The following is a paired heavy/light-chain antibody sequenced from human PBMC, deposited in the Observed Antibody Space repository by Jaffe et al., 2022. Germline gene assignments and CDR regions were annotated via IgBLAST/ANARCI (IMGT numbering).Heavy chain of an antibody. CDR3: TREYIAAAGTSDY. CDR1: GFTFGDYA. V-gene: IGHV3-49*04. J-gene: IGHJ4*02. D-gene: IGHD6-13*01. Sequence: EVQLVESGGGLVQPGRSLRLSCTASGFTFGDYAMSWVRQAPGKGLEWVGFIRSKAYGGTTEYAASVKGRFTISRDDSKSIAYLQMNSLKTEDTAVYYCTREYIAAAGTSDYWGQGTLVTVSS. CDR2: IRSKAYGGTT.
Light chain of an antibody. CDR1: QGISNY. J-gene: IGKJ5*01. V-gene: IGKV1-16*02. Sequence: DIQMTQSPSSLSASVGDRVTITCRASQGISNYLAWFQQKPGKAPKSLIYAASSLQSGVPSKFSGSGSGTDFTLTISSLQPEDFATYYCQQYNSYPPTFGQGTRLEIK. CDR3: QQYNSYPPT. CDR2: AAS.